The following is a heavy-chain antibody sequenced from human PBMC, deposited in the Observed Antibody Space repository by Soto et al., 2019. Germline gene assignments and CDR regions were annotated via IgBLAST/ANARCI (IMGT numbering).Heavy chain of an antibody. CDR2: ISSSSSYI. V-gene: IGHV3-21*01. Sequence: ETLSLSCAASGFTFSSYSMNWVRQAPGKGLEWVSSISSSSSYIYYADSVKGRFTISRDNAKNSLYLQMNSLRAEDTAVYYCARDGDFWSGYYSDYYGMDVWGQGTTVTVSS. D-gene: IGHD3-3*01. CDR3: ARDGDFWSGYYSDYYGMDV. J-gene: IGHJ6*02. CDR1: GFTFSSYS.